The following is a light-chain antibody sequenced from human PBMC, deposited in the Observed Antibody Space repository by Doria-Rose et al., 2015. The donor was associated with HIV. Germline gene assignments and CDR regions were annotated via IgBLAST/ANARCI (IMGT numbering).Light chain of an antibody. CDR2: ATS. Sequence: EIVMTQSPATLSVSPGERATLSCRASQRVSTNLAWYQQHPGQAPRLLIYATSTRASGVPARFSGSGSGTEFTLSISNIQSEDFALYYCQQYNTWLWTFGQGTKVGIK. CDR1: QRVSTN. CDR3: QQYNTWLWT. J-gene: IGKJ1*01. V-gene: IGKV3-15*01.